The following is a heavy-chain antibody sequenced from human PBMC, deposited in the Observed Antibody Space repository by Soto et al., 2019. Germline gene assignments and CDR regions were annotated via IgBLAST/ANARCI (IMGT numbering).Heavy chain of an antibody. CDR3: TIVGGYHYCNDAFDV. Sequence: ASVKVSCKVSGHTLNDLSIHWVRQAPGKGLEWMGGFNPEEEETIYAQKFQGRVTMTEDTTAETAYMELSSLTSEDTALYYCTIVGGYHYCNDAFDVWG. D-gene: IGHD4-4*01. CDR1: GHTLNDLS. J-gene: IGHJ3*01. V-gene: IGHV1-24*01. CDR2: FNPEEEET.